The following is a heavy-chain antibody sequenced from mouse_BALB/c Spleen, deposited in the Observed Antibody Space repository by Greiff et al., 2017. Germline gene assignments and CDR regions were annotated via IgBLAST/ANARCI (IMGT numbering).Heavy chain of an antibody. J-gene: IGHJ2*01. CDR1: GFTFSSFG. Sequence: VASGGGFVQPGGSRKLSCAASGFTFSSFGMHWVRQAPEKGLEWVAYISSGSSTIYYADTVKGRFNISRDNPKNTLFLQMTSLRSEDTAMYYCAREALPFDYWGQGTTLTVSS. V-gene: IGHV5-17*02. CDR2: ISSGSSTI. CDR3: AREALPFDY. D-gene: IGHD1-2*01.